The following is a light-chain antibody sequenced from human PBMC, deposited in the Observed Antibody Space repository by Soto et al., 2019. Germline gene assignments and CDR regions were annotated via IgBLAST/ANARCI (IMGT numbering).Light chain of an antibody. V-gene: IGKV3-20*01. CDR1: QSVSSIY. Sequence: EIVLTQSPGTLSLSPGERATLSCRASQSVSSIYLAWYQQKPGQAPRLLIYGASSRAAGFPDRFSGSGSGTDFTLTISRLEPEDFAVYYCQQYGSSPWTFGQGTKVEIK. CDR3: QQYGSSPWT. CDR2: GAS. J-gene: IGKJ1*01.